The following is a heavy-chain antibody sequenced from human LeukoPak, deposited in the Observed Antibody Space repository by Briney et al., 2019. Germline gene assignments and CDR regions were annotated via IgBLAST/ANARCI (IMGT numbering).Heavy chain of an antibody. Sequence: EASVKVSCKASGYTFNSYGISWVRQAPGQGLEWMGWISAYNGNTNYAQKLQGRVTMTTDTSTSTAYMELRSLRSDDTAVYYCARSPAYYDFWSGYYGYNWFDPWGQGTLVTVSS. CDR1: GYTFNSYG. J-gene: IGHJ5*02. CDR3: ARSPAYYDFWSGYYGYNWFDP. V-gene: IGHV1-18*01. CDR2: ISAYNGNT. D-gene: IGHD3-3*01.